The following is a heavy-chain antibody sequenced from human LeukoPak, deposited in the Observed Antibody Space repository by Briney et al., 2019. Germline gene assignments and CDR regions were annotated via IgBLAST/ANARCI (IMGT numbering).Heavy chain of an antibody. CDR3: ARAPHVIHGGSGWVFDY. CDR1: GFTFSSYD. J-gene: IGHJ4*02. V-gene: IGHV3-13*01. D-gene: IGHD6-19*01. Sequence: PGGSLRLSCAASGFTFSSYDMHWVRQATGKGLEWVSAIGTAGDTYYPGSVKGRFTISRENAKNSLYLQMNSLRAGDTAVYYCARAPHVIHGGSGWVFDYWGQGTLVTVSS. CDR2: IGTAGDT.